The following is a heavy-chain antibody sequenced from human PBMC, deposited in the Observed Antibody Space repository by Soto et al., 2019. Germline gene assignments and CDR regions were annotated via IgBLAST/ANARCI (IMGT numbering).Heavy chain of an antibody. Sequence: ASVKVSCKASGYTFTSYGISWVRQAPGQGLEWMGWISAYNGNTNYAQKLQGRVTMTTDTSTSTAYMELRSLRSDDTAVYYCARKTHSSSWYDWFDPWGQGTLVTVSS. CDR2: ISAYNGNT. J-gene: IGHJ5*02. D-gene: IGHD6-13*01. CDR3: ARKTHSSSWYDWFDP. V-gene: IGHV1-18*04. CDR1: GYTFTSYG.